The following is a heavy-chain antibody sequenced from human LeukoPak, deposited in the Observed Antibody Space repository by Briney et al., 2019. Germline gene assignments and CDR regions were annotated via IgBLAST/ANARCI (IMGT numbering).Heavy chain of an antibody. J-gene: IGHJ4*02. V-gene: IGHV1-69*04. CDR3: AREKPPIVVAPYYFDY. CDR2: IIPILGIA. D-gene: IGHD3-22*01. CDR1: GGTFSSYA. Sequence: SVKVSCKASGGTFSSYAISWVRQAPGQGLEWMGRIIPILGIANYAQKFQGRVTITVDKSTSTAYMELSSLRSEDAAVYYCAREKPPIVVAPYYFDYWGQGTLVTVSS.